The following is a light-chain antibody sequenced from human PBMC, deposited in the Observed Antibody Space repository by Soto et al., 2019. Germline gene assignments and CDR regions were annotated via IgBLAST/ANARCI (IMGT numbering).Light chain of an antibody. CDR1: QSVSGSY. V-gene: IGKV3-20*01. Sequence: EIVLTQSPGTLSLSPGKRATLSCRASQSVSGSYLAWYQQKPGQPPRLLIYGASIRATGIPDRFSGSGSGTDFTLTISRLEPEDFAAYYCHQYGTSPFTFGPGTTVDIK. CDR2: GAS. CDR3: HQYGTSPFT. J-gene: IGKJ3*01.